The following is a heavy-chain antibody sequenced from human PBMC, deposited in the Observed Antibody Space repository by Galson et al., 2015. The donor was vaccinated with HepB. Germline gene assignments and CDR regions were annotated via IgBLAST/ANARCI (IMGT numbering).Heavy chain of an antibody. V-gene: IGHV4-59*01. Sequence: ETLSLTCAVSGGSISSYYWSWIRQPPGKGLEWIGYIYYSGSTNYNPSLKSRVTISVDTSKNQFSLKLSSVTAADTAVYYCARAIGYCTNGVGSNAQYYFDYWGQGTLVTVSS. CDR2: IYYSGST. CDR1: GGSISSYY. D-gene: IGHD2-8*01. CDR3: ARAIGYCTNGVGSNAQYYFDY. J-gene: IGHJ4*02.